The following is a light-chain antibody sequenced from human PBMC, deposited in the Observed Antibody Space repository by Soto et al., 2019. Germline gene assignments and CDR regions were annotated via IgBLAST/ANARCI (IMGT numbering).Light chain of an antibody. J-gene: IGKJ2*01. CDR2: AAS. CDR3: QQSYSIPYT. Sequence: DIQMTQSPSSLAASVGDRVTITCRTSQTISSYLNWYQQKPGKAPNLLIYAASSLHAGVPSRFSGSAFGTHFALTISNLQLEDFATYYCQQSYSIPYTFGQGTKIQI. CDR1: QTISSY. V-gene: IGKV1-39*01.